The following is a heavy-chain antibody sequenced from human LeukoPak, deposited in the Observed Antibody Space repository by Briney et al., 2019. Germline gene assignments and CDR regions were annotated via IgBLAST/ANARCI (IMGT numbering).Heavy chain of an antibody. V-gene: IGHV3-30*02. CDR2: IQYHGRDK. CDR3: AREGGRTVAGTFDN. J-gene: IGHJ4*02. CDR1: GFTFRTSG. Sequence: GGSLRLSCAASGFTFRTSGMHWVRQAPGRGLEWVAFIQYHGRDKYYADSVKGRFTISRDNSKNTLYMEVNSLRAEDTAVYYCAREGGRTVAGTFDNWGQGTLVTVSS. D-gene: IGHD6-19*01.